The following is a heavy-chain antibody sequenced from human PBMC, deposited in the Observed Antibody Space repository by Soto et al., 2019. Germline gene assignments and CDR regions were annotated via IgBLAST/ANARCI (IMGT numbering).Heavy chain of an antibody. V-gene: IGHV1-18*01. CDR2: IGGYKGNT. Sequence: ASVKVSCKASGYTFTNYGVSGVRQAPGQGLEWMGWIGGYKGNTNYAQKLQGRVTLTTDTSTSTAYMELRSLRSDDTAVYYCAPHTLDTGMPSGYWGQGTLVTVSS. CDR1: GYTFTNYG. CDR3: APHTLDTGMPSGY. J-gene: IGHJ4*02. D-gene: IGHD5-18*01.